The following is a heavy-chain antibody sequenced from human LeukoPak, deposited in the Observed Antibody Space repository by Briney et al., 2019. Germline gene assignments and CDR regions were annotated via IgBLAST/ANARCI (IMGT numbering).Heavy chain of an antibody. CDR1: GFTFSTYA. Sequence: GGSLRLSCVASGFTFSTYAMSWVRRSPGKGLEWVSDISGSGGATYSADSVKGRFTISRDNSKNTLYLQMNSLRAEDTAVYYCAKAGSSSWSSIFDWGQGTLVTVSS. CDR3: AKAGSSSWSSIFD. V-gene: IGHV3-23*01. J-gene: IGHJ4*02. CDR2: ISGSGGAT. D-gene: IGHD6-13*01.